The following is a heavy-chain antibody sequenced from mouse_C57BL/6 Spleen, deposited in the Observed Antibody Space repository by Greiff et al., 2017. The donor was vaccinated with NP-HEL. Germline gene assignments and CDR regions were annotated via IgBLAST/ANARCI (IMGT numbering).Heavy chain of an antibody. Sequence: LQESGAELVRPGASVTLSCKASGYTFTDYEMHWVKQTPVHGLEWIGAIDPETGGTAYNQKFKGKAILTADKSSSTAYMELRSLTSEDSAVYYCTKGGGLLPYFDYWGQGTTLTVSS. CDR1: GYTFTDYE. V-gene: IGHV1-15*01. J-gene: IGHJ2*01. CDR3: TKGGGLLPYFDY. CDR2: IDPETGGT. D-gene: IGHD2-3*01.